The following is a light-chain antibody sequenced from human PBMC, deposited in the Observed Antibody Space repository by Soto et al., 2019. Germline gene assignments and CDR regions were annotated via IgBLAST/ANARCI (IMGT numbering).Light chain of an antibody. V-gene: IGKV3-20*01. CDR3: QPYGSSPLT. J-gene: IGKJ1*01. CDR2: GAS. CDR1: QSVSSSY. Sequence: EIGLTQSPGTLSWSPRERATLSCRASQSVSSSYLAWYQQKPGQAPRLLIYGASSRATGIPDRFSGSGSGTDFTLTIIRLEPEDFAVYYCQPYGSSPLTFGQGTKVDIK.